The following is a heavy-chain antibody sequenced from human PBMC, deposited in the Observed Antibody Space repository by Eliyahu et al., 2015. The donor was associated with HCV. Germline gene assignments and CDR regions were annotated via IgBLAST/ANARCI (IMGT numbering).Heavy chain of an antibody. Sequence: QVQLQESGPGLVKPSGTLSLTCXVXGGSISNSNWWSWVRQPPGKGLEWIGEIYHSGGTNYNPSLKSRVTISADKSKNQFSLKLSSVTAADTAVYYCAREAHTWFDPWGQGTLVTVSS. CDR2: IYHSGGT. CDR3: AREAHTWFDP. V-gene: IGHV4-4*02. CDR1: GGSISNSNW. J-gene: IGHJ5*02.